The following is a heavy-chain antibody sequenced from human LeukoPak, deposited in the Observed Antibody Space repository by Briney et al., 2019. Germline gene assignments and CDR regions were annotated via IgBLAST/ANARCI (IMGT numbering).Heavy chain of an antibody. J-gene: IGHJ4*02. D-gene: IGHD2-2*01. CDR3: ARGVVPAAYYFDY. CDR2: IWYDGSNK. V-gene: IGHV3-33*08. CDR1: GFTFSDAW. Sequence: GGSLRLSCAASGFTFSDAWMSWVRQAPGKGLEWVAVIWYDGSNKYYADSVKGRFTISRDNSKNTLYLQMNSLRAEDTAVYYCARGVVPAAYYFDYWGQGTLVTVSS.